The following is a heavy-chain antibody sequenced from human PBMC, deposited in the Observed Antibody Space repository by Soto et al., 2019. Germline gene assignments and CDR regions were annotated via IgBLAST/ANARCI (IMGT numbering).Heavy chain of an antibody. V-gene: IGHV1-69*01. D-gene: IGHD5-12*01. J-gene: IGHJ1*01. CDR2: IIPVFGRP. CDR1: GGSFISFG. CDR3: AIQASGYHL. Sequence: SVKVSCKASGGSFISFGISWVRQAPVQGLEWMGVIIPVFGRPNYAQRFRGRLTITADESTNTVYLELIDLRSEDTAGYYCAIQASGYHLWGERTHFTVS.